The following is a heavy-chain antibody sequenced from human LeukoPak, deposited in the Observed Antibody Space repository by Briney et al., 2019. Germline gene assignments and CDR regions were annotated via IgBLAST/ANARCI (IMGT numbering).Heavy chain of an antibody. V-gene: IGHV3-43*01. J-gene: IGHJ6*02. CDR1: GFTFDDYT. D-gene: IGHD2-15*01. CDR3: AKEMDCSGGSCYFKAYYYYGMDV. Sequence: GGSLRLSCAASGFTFDDYTMHWVRQAPGKGLEWVSLISWDGGSTYYADSVKGRFTISRDNSKSSLYLQMNSLRTEDTALYYCAKEMDCSGGSCYFKAYYYYGMDVWGQGTTVTVSS. CDR2: ISWDGGST.